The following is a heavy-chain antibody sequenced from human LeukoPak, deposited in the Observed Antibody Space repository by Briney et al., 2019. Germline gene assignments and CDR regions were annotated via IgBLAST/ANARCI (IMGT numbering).Heavy chain of an antibody. Sequence: GGSLRLSCAASGFTFSSYGMHWVRQAPGKGLEWVGVIWYDGSNKYYADSVKGRFTISRDNSKNTLYLQMNSLRAEDTAVYYCARDRYGDYRGYYFDYWGQGTLVTVSS. CDR1: GFTFSSYG. D-gene: IGHD4-17*01. J-gene: IGHJ4*02. CDR2: IWYDGSNK. CDR3: ARDRYGDYRGYYFDY. V-gene: IGHV3-33*01.